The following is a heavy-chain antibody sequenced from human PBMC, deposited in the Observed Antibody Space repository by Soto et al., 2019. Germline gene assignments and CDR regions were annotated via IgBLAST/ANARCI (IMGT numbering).Heavy chain of an antibody. CDR2: IDWDDEK. CDR3: ARVRDYDSNSVHDY. V-gene: IGHV2-70*04. CDR1: GFSLSTTGVR. D-gene: IGHD3-22*01. Sequence: SGPTLVNPTQTLTLTCTFSGFSLSTTGVRVSWIRQPPGKALEWLARIDWDDEKFYNTSLKTRLTISKDTSKNQVDLIVTSMDPVDTATYYCARVRDYDSNSVHDYWGLGILVTVSS. J-gene: IGHJ4*02.